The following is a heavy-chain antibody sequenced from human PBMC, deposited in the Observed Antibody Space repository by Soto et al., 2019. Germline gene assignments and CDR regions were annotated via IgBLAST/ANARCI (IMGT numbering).Heavy chain of an antibody. CDR1: GFTFSSYG. V-gene: IGHV3-30*18. Sequence: QVQLVESGGGVVQPGRSLRLSCAASGFTFSSYGMHWVRQAPGKGLEWVAVISYDGSNKYYADSVKGRFTISRDNSKNTLYLQMNSLRAEDTAVYYCAKDKSYCSGGSCYLVSEDYWGQGTLVTVYS. CDR3: AKDKSYCSGGSCYLVSEDY. J-gene: IGHJ4*02. CDR2: ISYDGSNK. D-gene: IGHD2-15*01.